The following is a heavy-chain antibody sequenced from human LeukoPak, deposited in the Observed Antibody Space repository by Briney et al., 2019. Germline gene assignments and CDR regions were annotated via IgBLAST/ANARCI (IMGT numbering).Heavy chain of an antibody. CDR3: AGTTLDYYDSSGSYAFDI. CDR1: GGSISSYY. Sequence: PSETLSLTCTVSGGSISSYYWSWIRQPPGKGLEWIGYIYYSGGTNYNPSLKSRVTISVDTSKNQFSLKLSSVTAADTAVYYCAGTTLDYYDSSGSYAFDIWGQGTMVTVSS. D-gene: IGHD3-22*01. J-gene: IGHJ3*02. CDR2: IYYSGGT. V-gene: IGHV4-59*01.